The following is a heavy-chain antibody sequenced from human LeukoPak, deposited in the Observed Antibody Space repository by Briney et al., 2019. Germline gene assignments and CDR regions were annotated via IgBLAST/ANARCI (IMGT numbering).Heavy chain of an antibody. Sequence: SVKVSCKASGGTFSSYAISWVRQAPGQGREWMGGIIPIFGTANYAQKFQGRVTITADESTSTAYMELSSLRSEDTAVYYCARDALWYYDSSGYGNWFEPWGQGTLVTVSS. V-gene: IGHV1-69*13. D-gene: IGHD3-22*01. CDR2: IIPIFGTA. CDR1: GGTFSSYA. CDR3: ARDALWYYDSSGYGNWFEP. J-gene: IGHJ5*02.